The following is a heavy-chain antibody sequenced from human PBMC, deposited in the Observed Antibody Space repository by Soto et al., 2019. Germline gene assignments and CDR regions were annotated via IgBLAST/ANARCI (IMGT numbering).Heavy chain of an antibody. J-gene: IGHJ4*02. CDR1: GFTFSSYT. V-gene: IGHV3-21*01. CDR2: ISSSSSSI. Sequence: EVQLVESGGGLVKPGGSLRLSCAASGFTFSSYTMIWVRQAPGKGLEWVSSISSSSSSIRYADSVKGRFTISRDNAKNSLFLQMSSLSAEDTAVYYCVRGALENQLLLDYWGQGTLVTVSS. D-gene: IGHD2-2*01. CDR3: VRGALENQLLLDY.